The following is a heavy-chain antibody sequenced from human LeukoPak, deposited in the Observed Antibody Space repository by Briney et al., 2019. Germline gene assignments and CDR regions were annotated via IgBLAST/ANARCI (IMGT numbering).Heavy chain of an antibody. CDR1: GYTFTSYA. CDR2: INTNTGNP. CDR3: ARSVMGGLNYYDFWSGFLDLFDY. D-gene: IGHD3-3*01. V-gene: IGHV7-4-1*02. J-gene: IGHJ4*02. Sequence: ASVKVSCKASGYTFTSYAMNWVRQAPRQGLEWMGWINTNTGNPTYAQGFTGRFVFSLDTSVSTAYLQISSLKAEDTAVYYCARSVMGGLNYYDFWSGFLDLFDYWGQGTLVTVSS.